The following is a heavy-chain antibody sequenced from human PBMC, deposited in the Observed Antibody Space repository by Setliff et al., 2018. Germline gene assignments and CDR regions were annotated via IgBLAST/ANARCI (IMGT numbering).Heavy chain of an antibody. CDR2: ISSSSGTI. Sequence: GGSLRLSCAASGFTFSNYKMNWVRQAPGKGLQWVSYISSSSGTIYYADSVKGRFTISRDNAKNTLYLQMNSLTSEDTAVYYCAREGVHTRSSTDYHYYMDVWGRGTTVTVSS. D-gene: IGHD1-26*01. V-gene: IGHV3-48*01. CDR1: GFTFSNYK. J-gene: IGHJ6*03. CDR3: AREGVHTRSSTDYHYYMDV.